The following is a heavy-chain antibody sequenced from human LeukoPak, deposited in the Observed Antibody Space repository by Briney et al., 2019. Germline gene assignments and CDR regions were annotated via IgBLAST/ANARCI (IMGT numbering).Heavy chain of an antibody. CDR1: GFTFSTYG. D-gene: IGHD3-16*01. V-gene: IGHV3-21*01. Sequence: GGSLRLSCAASGFTFSTYGMSWVRQAPGKGLEWVSSISSRSTYIYHADSVKGRFTISRDNAKNSLFLQMNSLRAEDTAVYFCAKSTRAVMAMMGVWGKGTTVTVSS. J-gene: IGHJ6*04. CDR2: ISSRSTYI. CDR3: AKSTRAVMAMMGV.